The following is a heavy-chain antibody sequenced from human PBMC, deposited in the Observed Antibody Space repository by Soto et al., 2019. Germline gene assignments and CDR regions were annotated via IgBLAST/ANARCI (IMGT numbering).Heavy chain of an antibody. J-gene: IGHJ5*02. D-gene: IGHD6-19*01. Sequence: GGSLRLSCAASGFTFSSYAMSWVRQAPGKGLEWVSAISGSGGSTYYADSVKGRFTISRGNSRSSLYLQMNSLTTEDTAFYYCARDAHFSSAWCPIFDPWGQGTLVTVSS. CDR1: GFTFSSYA. V-gene: IGHV3-23*01. CDR3: ARDAHFSSAWCPIFDP. CDR2: ISGSGGST.